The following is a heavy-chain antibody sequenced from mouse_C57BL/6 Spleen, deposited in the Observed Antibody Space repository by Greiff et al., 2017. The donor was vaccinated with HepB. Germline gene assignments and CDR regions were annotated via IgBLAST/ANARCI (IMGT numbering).Heavy chain of an antibody. D-gene: IGHD2-1*01. Sequence: QVQLQQPGAELVKPGASVKMSCKASGYTFTSYWITWVKQRPGQGLEWIGDIHPGSGSTNYNEKFKSKATLTVDTSSSTAYMQLSSLTSEDSAVYYCARGHYGNELWFAYWGQGTLVTVSA. CDR1: GYTFTSYW. CDR2: IHPGSGST. J-gene: IGHJ3*01. V-gene: IGHV1-55*01. CDR3: ARGHYGNELWFAY.